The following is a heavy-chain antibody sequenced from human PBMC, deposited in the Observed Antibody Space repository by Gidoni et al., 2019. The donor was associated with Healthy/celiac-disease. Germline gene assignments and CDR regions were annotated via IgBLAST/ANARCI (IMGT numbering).Heavy chain of an antibody. Sequence: GRFTISRDNSKNSLYLQMNSLRAEDTALYYCAKDISIDYDISLDYYGMDVWGQGTTVTVSS. CDR3: AKDISIDYDISLDYYGMDV. D-gene: IGHD3-9*01. J-gene: IGHJ6*02. V-gene: IGHV3-43D*03.